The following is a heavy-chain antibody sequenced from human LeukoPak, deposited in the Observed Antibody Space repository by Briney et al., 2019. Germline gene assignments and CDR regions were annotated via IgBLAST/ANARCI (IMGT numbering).Heavy chain of an antibody. Sequence: PSETLSLTCAVYGGSFSGYYWSWIRQPPGKGLEWIGEINHSGSTNYNPPLKSRVTISVDTSKNQFSLKLSSVTAADTAVYYCARVRGAVAGLYVQHWGQGTLVTVSS. CDR2: INHSGST. CDR3: ARVRGAVAGLYVQH. D-gene: IGHD6-19*01. V-gene: IGHV4-34*01. J-gene: IGHJ1*01. CDR1: GGSFSGYY.